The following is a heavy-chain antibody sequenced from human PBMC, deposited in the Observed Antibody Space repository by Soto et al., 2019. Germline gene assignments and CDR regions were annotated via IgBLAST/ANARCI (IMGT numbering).Heavy chain of an antibody. J-gene: IGHJ3*02. Sequence: QVQLVQSGAEVKKPGASVTVSCKASGYTFTSYDINWVRQATGQGLEWMGWMNPNSGNTGYAQKFQGRVTMTRNTSIRNAYMELSSLRSEDTAVDYWASLQAGIGYVAFDIWGQGTMVTVSS. CDR1: GYTFTSYD. D-gene: IGHD3-16*01. V-gene: IGHV1-8*01. CDR3: ASLQAGIGYVAFDI. CDR2: MNPNSGNT.